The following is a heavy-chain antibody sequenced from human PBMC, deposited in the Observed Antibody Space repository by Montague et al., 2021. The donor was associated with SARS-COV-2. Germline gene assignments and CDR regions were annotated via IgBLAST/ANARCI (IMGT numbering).Heavy chain of an antibody. CDR2: TYYRSKWDS. D-gene: IGHD3-9*01. CDR1: GDSVSSKSVA. V-gene: IGHV6-1*01. J-gene: IGHJ3*02. CDR3: ASSGITLTGLDAFDI. Sequence: CAISGDSVSSKSVAWNWIRQSPSRGLEWLGRTYYRSKWDSDYAEXAKXRLVITPDTSKNQVSLQLNSVIPEDTAVYFCASSGITLTGLDAFDIWGQGTMVTVSS.